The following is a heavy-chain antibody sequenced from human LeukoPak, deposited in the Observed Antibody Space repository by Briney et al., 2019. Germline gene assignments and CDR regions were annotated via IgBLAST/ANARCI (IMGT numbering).Heavy chain of an antibody. D-gene: IGHD5-24*01. CDR1: GDSVRTSNYY. J-gene: IGHJ4*02. V-gene: IGHV4-61*01. CDR3: ARGVEMATNF. Sequence: SETLSLTCTVSGDSVRTSNYYWSWIRQPPGKGLEWIGYIHYSGNTNYNTSLKSRVTISVDTSKSQFSLKLSSVTAADTAVYYCARGVEMATNFWGQGTLVTVSS. CDR2: IHYSGNT.